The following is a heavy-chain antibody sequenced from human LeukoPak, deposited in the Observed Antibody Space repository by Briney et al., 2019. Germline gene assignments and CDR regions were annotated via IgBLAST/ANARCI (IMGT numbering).Heavy chain of an antibody. Sequence: GGSLTLSCVASGFTFGDYAMHWVRLVPGKGLEWVSGISWNSGSIGYADSVKGRFTISRDNAKNSLYLQMNSLRAEDMALYYCAKETATGHFDYWGQGTLVTVSS. CDR3: AKETATGHFDY. CDR2: ISWNSGSI. CDR1: GFTFGDYA. V-gene: IGHV3-9*03. J-gene: IGHJ4*02. D-gene: IGHD6-13*01.